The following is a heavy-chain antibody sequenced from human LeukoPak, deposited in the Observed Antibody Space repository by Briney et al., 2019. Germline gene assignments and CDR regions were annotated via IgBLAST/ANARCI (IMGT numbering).Heavy chain of an antibody. Sequence: PGGSLRLSCVASGFTFSKYGMHWVRQAPGKGLEWVAVIWFDGNNKDYADSVKGRFTTSRDNPKNTLYLQMNSLRAEDTAVYYCAKAGGWFGELLQTSADNWFDPWGQGTLVTVSS. D-gene: IGHD3-10*01. CDR3: AKAGGWFGELLQTSADNWFDP. CDR2: IWFDGNNK. CDR1: GFTFSKYG. V-gene: IGHV3-33*06. J-gene: IGHJ5*02.